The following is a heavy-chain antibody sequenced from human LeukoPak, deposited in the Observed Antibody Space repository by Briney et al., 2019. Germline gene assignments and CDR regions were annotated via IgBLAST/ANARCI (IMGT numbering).Heavy chain of an antibody. D-gene: IGHD1-26*01. CDR3: ARHPYSGSYHFDY. CDR2: INPNSGGT. J-gene: IGHJ4*02. CDR1: GYIFTVYY. V-gene: IGHV1-2*02. Sequence: ASVKVSCKASGYIFTVYYMHWVRQAPGQGLEWMGWINPNSGGTNSAQKFQGRVTMTRDTSISTAYMELSRLTSDDTAVYYCARHPYSGSYHFDYWGQGTLVTVSS.